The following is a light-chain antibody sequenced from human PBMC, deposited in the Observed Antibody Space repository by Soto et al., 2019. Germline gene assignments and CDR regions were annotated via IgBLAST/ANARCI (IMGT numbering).Light chain of an antibody. V-gene: IGLV2-11*01. Sequence: QSVLTQPRSVSGSPGQSVTISCTGTSSDVGGYNYVSWYQQHPGKAPKLMIYDVSKRPSGVPDRFSGSKSGNTASLTISGLQAEDEADYYCCSYEGSYTPYVLGTGTKVTVL. CDR3: CSYEGSYTPYV. J-gene: IGLJ1*01. CDR2: DVS. CDR1: SSDVGGYNY.